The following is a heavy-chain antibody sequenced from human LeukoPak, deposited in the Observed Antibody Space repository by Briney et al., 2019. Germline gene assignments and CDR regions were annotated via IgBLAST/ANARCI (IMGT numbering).Heavy chain of an antibody. CDR1: GGSFSGYY. J-gene: IGHJ3*02. D-gene: IGHD4-17*01. V-gene: IGHV4-34*01. Sequence: SETLSLTCAVYGGSFSGYYWSWIRQPPGKGLEWIGEINHSGSTNYKPSLKSRVTISVDTSKNQFSLKLSSVTAADTAVYYCARVPLGILRHPGNAFDIWGQGTMVTVSS. CDR3: ARVPLGILRHPGNAFDI. CDR2: INHSGST.